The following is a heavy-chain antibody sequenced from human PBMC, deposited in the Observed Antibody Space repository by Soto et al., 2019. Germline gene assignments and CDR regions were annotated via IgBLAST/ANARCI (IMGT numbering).Heavy chain of an antibody. D-gene: IGHD1-26*01. CDR3: VIERWEIHSHFDY. J-gene: IGHJ4*02. CDR1: GFTFSNYS. CDR2: ISSRSGTI. V-gene: IGHV3-48*02. Sequence: GGSLRLSCAASGFTFSNYSMNWVRQAPGKGLEWVSYISSRSGTIDYADSVEGRFTISRDNAKNSLYLQMSSLRDEDTAVYYCVIERWEIHSHFDYWCQAKLVTVS.